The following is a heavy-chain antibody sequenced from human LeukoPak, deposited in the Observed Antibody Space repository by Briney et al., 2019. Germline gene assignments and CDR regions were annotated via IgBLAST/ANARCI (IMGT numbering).Heavy chain of an antibody. Sequence: PGGSLRLSCAASGFTFSSYGMHWVRQAPGKGLEWVAFIRYDGSNKYYADSVKGRFTISRDNSKNTLYLQMNSLRAEDTAVYYCAKDQGYGDYVDAFDIWGQGTMGTVSP. CDR2: IRYDGSNK. J-gene: IGHJ3*02. D-gene: IGHD4-17*01. CDR1: GFTFSSYG. CDR3: AKDQGYGDYVDAFDI. V-gene: IGHV3-30*02.